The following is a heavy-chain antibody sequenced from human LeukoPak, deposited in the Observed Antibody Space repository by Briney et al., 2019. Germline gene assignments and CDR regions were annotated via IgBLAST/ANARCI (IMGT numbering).Heavy chain of an antibody. V-gene: IGHV1-69*04. CDR1: GGTFSSYA. J-gene: IGHJ4*02. CDR3: AREWGPGIAVAGEFDY. Sequence: SVKVSCKASGGTFSSYAISWVRQAPGQGLEWMGRIIPILGIANYAQKFQGRVTITADKSTSTAYMELSSLRSEDTAVYYCAREWGPGIAVAGEFDYWDQGTLVTVSS. D-gene: IGHD6-19*01. CDR2: IIPILGIA.